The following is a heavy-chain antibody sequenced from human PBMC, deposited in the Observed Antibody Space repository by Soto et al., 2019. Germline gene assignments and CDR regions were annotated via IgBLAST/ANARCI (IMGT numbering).Heavy chain of an antibody. CDR3: AKDILTGYYRLYYYYYGMDV. J-gene: IGHJ6*02. V-gene: IGHV3-23*01. CDR2: ISGSGGST. Sequence: GGSLRLSCAASGFTFSSYAMSWVRQAPGKGLEWVSAISGSGGSTYYADSVKGRFTISRDNSKNTLYLQMNSLRAEDTAVYYCAKDILTGYYRLYYYYYGMDVWGQGTTVTVSS. CDR1: GFTFSSYA. D-gene: IGHD3-9*01.